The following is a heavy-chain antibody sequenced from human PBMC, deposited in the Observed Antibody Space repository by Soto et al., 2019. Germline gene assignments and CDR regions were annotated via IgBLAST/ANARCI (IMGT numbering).Heavy chain of an antibody. V-gene: IGHV4-34*01. CDR1: GGSFSGYY. CDR3: ARTGGLTVYGDLRILDY. CDR2: INHSGST. Sequence: SETLSLTCAVYGGSFSGYYWSWIRQPPGKGLEWIGEINHSGSTNYSPSLKSRVTISVDTSKNQFSLKLSSVTAADTAVYYCARTGGLTVYGDLRILDYWGQGTLVTVSS. D-gene: IGHD4-17*01. J-gene: IGHJ4*02.